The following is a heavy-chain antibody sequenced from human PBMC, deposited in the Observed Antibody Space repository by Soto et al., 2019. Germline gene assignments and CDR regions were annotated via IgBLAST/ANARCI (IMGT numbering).Heavy chain of an antibody. V-gene: IGHV5-51*01. Sequence: GESLKISCKDSGYSFNTYWIAWVRQMPGKGLEWMGIIYPGDSRTTYSPSFQGQVIISADKSISTAYLQWSSLKASDTAMYYCARPGSSGWYTYYYGMDVWGQGTTVTVSS. J-gene: IGHJ6*02. D-gene: IGHD6-19*01. CDR1: GYSFNTYW. CDR2: IYPGDSRT. CDR3: ARPGSSGWYTYYYGMDV.